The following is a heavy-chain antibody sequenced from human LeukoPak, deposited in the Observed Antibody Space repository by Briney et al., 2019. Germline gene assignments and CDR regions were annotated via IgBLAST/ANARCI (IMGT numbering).Heavy chain of an antibody. D-gene: IGHD2-15*01. CDR1: GGTFSSYA. Sequence: SVKVSCKASGGTFSSYAISWVRQAPGQGLEWMGGIIPIFGTANYAQKFQGRVTITVDESTSTAYMELSSLRSEDTAVYYCARGGYCSGGSCGVIYYYMDVWGKGTTVTVSS. J-gene: IGHJ6*03. CDR2: IIPIFGTA. V-gene: IGHV1-69*13. CDR3: ARGGYCSGGSCGVIYYYMDV.